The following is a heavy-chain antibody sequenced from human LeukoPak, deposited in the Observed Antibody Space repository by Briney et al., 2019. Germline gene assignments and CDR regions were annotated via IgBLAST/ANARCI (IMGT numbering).Heavy chain of an antibody. Sequence: SGRSLRLSCAASGFTFSSYGMSWVRQAPGKGLEWVSGISGRDGNTKYADSVKGRSTISRDNSKNTLYLQINSLRAEDTAVYYCASGFYGDLLFDHWGQGTLVTVSS. J-gene: IGHJ4*02. CDR2: ISGRDGNT. D-gene: IGHD4-17*01. V-gene: IGHV3-23*01. CDR3: ASGFYGDLLFDH. CDR1: GFTFSSYG.